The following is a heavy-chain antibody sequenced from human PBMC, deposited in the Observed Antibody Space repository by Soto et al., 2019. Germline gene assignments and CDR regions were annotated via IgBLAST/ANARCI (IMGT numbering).Heavy chain of an antibody. V-gene: IGHV4-4*07. CDR3: ARGSRYFDWLPDY. CDR1: GGSISDYY. J-gene: IGHJ4*02. CDR2: IHTSGST. D-gene: IGHD3-9*01. Sequence: QVQLQESGPGLVKPSETLSLTCTVSGGSISDYYRSWIRQPAGKGLEWIGRIHTSGSTNHNPSLKSRVTMSVDTSKKQFSLKLTSVTAADTAFYYCARGSRYFDWLPDYWGQGTLVTVSS.